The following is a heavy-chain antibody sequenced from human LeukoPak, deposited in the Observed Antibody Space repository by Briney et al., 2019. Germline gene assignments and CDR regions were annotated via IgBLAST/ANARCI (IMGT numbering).Heavy chain of an antibody. CDR3: ARDIWKDWYFDL. J-gene: IGHJ2*01. CDR1: GGSISNYY. CDR2: IYYSGST. Sequence: SETLSLTCSVSGGSISNYYWSWIRQPPGKGLEWIGYIYYSGSTSYNPSLESRVTISVDTSKNQFSLKLSSVAAADTAVYYCARDIWKDWYFDLWGRGTLVTVSS. V-gene: IGHV4-59*01. D-gene: IGHD1-1*01.